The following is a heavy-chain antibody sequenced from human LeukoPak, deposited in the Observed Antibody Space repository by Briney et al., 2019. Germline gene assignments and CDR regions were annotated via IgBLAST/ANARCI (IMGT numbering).Heavy chain of an antibody. CDR3: ARVGIVVVVAAFDY. D-gene: IGHD2-15*01. CDR1: GYTFTGYY. V-gene: IGHV1-2*02. CDR2: INPNSGGT. J-gene: IGHJ4*02. Sequence: ASVKVSCKASGYTFTGYYMHWVRQAPGQGLEWMGWINPNSGGTNYAQKFQGRVTMTRDTSISTAYMELSRLRSDDTAVYYCARVGIVVVVAAFDYWGQGTLVTVSS.